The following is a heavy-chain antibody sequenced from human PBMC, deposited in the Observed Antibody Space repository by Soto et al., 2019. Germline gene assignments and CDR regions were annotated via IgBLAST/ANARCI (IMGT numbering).Heavy chain of an antibody. CDR1: GFTFDDYA. Sequence: PGGSLRLSCAASGFTFDDYAMHWVRQAPGKGLEWVSGISWNSGSIGYADSVKGRFTISRDNAKNSLYLQMNSLRAEDTALHYCAKDIIRGLAAPHFTGCYMDVWGKGTTVTVSS. CDR2: ISWNSGSI. V-gene: IGHV3-9*01. CDR3: AKDIIRGLAAPHFTGCYMDV. J-gene: IGHJ6*03. D-gene: IGHD6-6*01.